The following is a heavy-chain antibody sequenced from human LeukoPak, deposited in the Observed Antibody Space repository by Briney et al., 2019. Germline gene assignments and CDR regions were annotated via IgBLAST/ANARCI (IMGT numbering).Heavy chain of an antibody. CDR3: ARAPEDQASRGRGAFFI. CDR1: GYTFTSYD. V-gene: IGHV1-8*03. CDR2: MNPNSGNT. D-gene: IGHD3-16*01. Sequence: ASVKVSCKASGYTFTSYDINWVQQATGQGLEWMGWMNPNSGNTGYAQKFQGRVTITRNTSISTAYMELNSLSSEDTAVYYCARAPEDQASRGRGAFFIWGQGKMVTVVS. J-gene: IGHJ3*02.